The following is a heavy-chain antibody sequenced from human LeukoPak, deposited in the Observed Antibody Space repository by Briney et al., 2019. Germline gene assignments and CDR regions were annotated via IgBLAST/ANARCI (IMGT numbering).Heavy chain of an antibody. Sequence: PSETLSLTCAVSGYSISSGYYWGWIRQPPGKGLEWIGSIYHSGSTHYSSSLKSRITISVDTSKNQFSLKLSSVTAADTAVYYCARQWQSTGFDYWGQGTLVTVSS. J-gene: IGHJ4*02. D-gene: IGHD2-2*01. CDR2: IYHSGST. CDR1: GYSISSGYY. CDR3: ARQWQSTGFDY. V-gene: IGHV4-38-2*01.